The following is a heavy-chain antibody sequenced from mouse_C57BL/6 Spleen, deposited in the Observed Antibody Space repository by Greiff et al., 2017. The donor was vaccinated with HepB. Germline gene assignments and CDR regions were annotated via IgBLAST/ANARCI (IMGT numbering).Heavy chain of an antibody. J-gene: IGHJ3*01. CDR3: AIQAYYSPVAY. CDR2: IDPEDGET. Sequence: VQLQQSGAELVKPGASVKLSCTASGFNIKDYYMHWVKQRTEQGLEWIGRIDPEDGETKYAPKFQGTATITADTSSNTADLQLSSLTSEDTAVYYCAIQAYYSPVAYWGQGTLVTVSA. D-gene: IGHD2-12*01. CDR1: GFNIKDYY. V-gene: IGHV14-2*01.